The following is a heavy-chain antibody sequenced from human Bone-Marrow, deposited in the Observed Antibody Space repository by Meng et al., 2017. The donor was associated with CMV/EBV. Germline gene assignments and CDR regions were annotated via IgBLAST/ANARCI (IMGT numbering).Heavy chain of an antibody. CDR3: ARWVSYYYGMDV. Sequence: ASVKVSCKASGYTLTTYCIHWVRQAPGQGLAWMGVMNPSGGVSNFAQRLQGRVTMTRDTSTRTVYMELRSLRSEDTAVYYCARWVSYYYGMDVWGQGTTVTVSS. CDR2: MNPSGGVS. D-gene: IGHD3-22*01. J-gene: IGHJ6*02. CDR1: GYTLTTYC. V-gene: IGHV1-46*04.